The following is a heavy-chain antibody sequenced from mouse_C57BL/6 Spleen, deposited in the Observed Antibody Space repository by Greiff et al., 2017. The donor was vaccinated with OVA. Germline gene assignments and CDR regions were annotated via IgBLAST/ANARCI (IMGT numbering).Heavy chain of an antibody. J-gene: IGHJ1*03. V-gene: IGHV3-6*01. CDR3: ARGGASTVVAKDLWYFDV. Sequence: ESGPGLVKPSQSLSLTCSVTGYSITSGYYWNWIRQFPGNKLEWMGYISYDGSNNYNPSLKNRISITRDTSKNQFFLKLNSVTTEDTATYYCARGGASTVVAKDLWYFDVWGTGTTVTVSS. D-gene: IGHD1-1*01. CDR2: ISYDGSN. CDR1: GYSITSGYY.